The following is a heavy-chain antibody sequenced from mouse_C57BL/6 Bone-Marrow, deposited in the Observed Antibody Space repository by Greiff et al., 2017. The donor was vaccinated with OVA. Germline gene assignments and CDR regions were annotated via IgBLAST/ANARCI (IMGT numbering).Heavy chain of an antibody. V-gene: IGHV1-55*01. Sequence: QVQLQQPGAELVKPGASVKMSCKASGYTFTSYWITWVQQRPGQGLEWIGDIYPGSGSTNYNEKFKSKATLTVDTSSSTAYLQLSSLTSEDSAVYYCARRGITTVVATGEDYWGKGTTLTVSS. D-gene: IGHD1-1*01. CDR2: IYPGSGST. CDR3: ARRGITTVVATGEDY. J-gene: IGHJ2*01. CDR1: GYTFTSYW.